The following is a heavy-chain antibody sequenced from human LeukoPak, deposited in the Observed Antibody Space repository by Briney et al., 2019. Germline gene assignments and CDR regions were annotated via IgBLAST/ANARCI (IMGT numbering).Heavy chain of an antibody. J-gene: IGHJ5*02. V-gene: IGHV4-39*01. CDR1: GGSISSSSYY. Sequence: SETLSLTCTVSGGSISSSSYYWGWIRQPPGKGLEWIVSIYYSGNTYYNPSLKSRVTISVDTSKNQFSLKLSSVTAADTAVYYCARRTIGGVAATGSWFDPWGQGTLVTVSS. CDR2: IYYSGNT. CDR3: ARRTIGGVAATGSWFDP. D-gene: IGHD2-15*01.